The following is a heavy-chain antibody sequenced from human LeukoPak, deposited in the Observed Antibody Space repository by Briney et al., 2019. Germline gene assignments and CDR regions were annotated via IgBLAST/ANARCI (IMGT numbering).Heavy chain of an antibody. J-gene: IGHJ2*01. CDR3: ARLLWFGESQAAWYFDL. Sequence: SETLSLTCAVYGGSFSAYYWTWIRQPPGKGLEWIGEINHGGSTNYNPSLKSRVTISIDTSKNQFSLKLSSVTAADTAVYYCARLLWFGESQAAWYFDLWGRGTLVTVSS. CDR2: INHGGST. D-gene: IGHD3-10*01. CDR1: GGSFSAYY. V-gene: IGHV4-34*01.